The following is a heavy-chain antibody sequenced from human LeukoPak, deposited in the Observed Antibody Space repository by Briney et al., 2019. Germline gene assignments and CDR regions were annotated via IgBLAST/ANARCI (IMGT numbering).Heavy chain of an antibody. CDR3: ARDKWSGYYYDSSGYLFDY. CDR1: GHTFTSND. CDR2: MNPNSGNT. J-gene: IGHJ4*02. Sequence: GASVKVSCKASGHTFTSNDINWVRQATGQGLEWMGWMNPNSGNTGYAQKFQGRVTMTRNTSISTAYMELSGLRSEDTAVYYCARDKWSGYYYDSSGYLFDYWGQGTLVTVSS. V-gene: IGHV1-8*01. D-gene: IGHD3-22*01.